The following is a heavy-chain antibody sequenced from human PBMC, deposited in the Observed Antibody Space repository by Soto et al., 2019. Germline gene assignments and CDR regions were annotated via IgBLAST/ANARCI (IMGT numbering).Heavy chain of an antibody. CDR1: GGSFSGYY. D-gene: IGHD5-18*01. CDR2: INHSGST. V-gene: IGHV4-34*01. CDR3: ARGRTAFTSVYFQH. J-gene: IGHJ1*01. Sequence: QVQLQQWGAGLLKPSETLSLTCAVYGGSFSGYYWSWIRQPPGKGLEWIGEINHSGSTNYNPSLKSRVTISVDTSKNQFSLKLSSVTAADTAVYYCARGRTAFTSVYFQHWGQGTLVTVSS.